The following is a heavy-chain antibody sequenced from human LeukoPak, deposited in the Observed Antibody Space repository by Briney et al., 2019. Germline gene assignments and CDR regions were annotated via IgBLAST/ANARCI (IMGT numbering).Heavy chain of an antibody. Sequence: SETLSLTCTVSGGSISSYYWSWIRQPPGKGLEWIGYIYYSGSTNYNPSLKSRVTISVDTSKNQFSLKLSSVTAADTAVYYCARSFRFYYYGMDVWGQGTTVTVSS. CDR1: GGSISSYY. D-gene: IGHD3-16*02. J-gene: IGHJ6*02. CDR2: IYYSGST. V-gene: IGHV4-59*01. CDR3: ARSFRFYYYGMDV.